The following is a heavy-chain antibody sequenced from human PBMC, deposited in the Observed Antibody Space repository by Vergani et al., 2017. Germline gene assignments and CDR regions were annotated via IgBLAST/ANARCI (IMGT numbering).Heavy chain of an antibody. CDR2: IKQDGSEK. Sequence: EVQLVESGGGLVQPGGSLRLSCAASGFTFSSYWMSWVRQAPGKGLEWVANIKQDGSEKYYVDSVKGRFTISRDNAKNSLYLQMNSLRAEDTAVYYCARVLGNPVLRYFDWSDNNYFDYWGQGTLVTVSS. CDR1: GFTFSSYW. J-gene: IGHJ4*02. D-gene: IGHD3-9*01. CDR3: ARVLGNPVLRYFDWSDNNYFDY. V-gene: IGHV3-7*01.